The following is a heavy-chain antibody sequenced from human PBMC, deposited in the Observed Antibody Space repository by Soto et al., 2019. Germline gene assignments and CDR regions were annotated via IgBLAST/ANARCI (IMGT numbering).Heavy chain of an antibody. Sequence: ASVKVSCKASGYTLTSYDINWVRQATGQGLEWMGWMNPNSGNTGYAQKFQGRVTMTRNTSISTAYMELSSLRSEDTAVYYCARGTATAAVYYYYYGMDVWGQGTTVTVSS. CDR2: MNPNSGNT. CDR1: GYTLTSYD. CDR3: ARGTATAAVYYYYYGMDV. V-gene: IGHV1-8*01. J-gene: IGHJ6*02. D-gene: IGHD6-13*01.